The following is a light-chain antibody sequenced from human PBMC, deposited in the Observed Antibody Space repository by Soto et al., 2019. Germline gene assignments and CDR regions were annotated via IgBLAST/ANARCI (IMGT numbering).Light chain of an antibody. CDR3: SSYTSSSTLVV. V-gene: IGLV2-14*01. CDR2: DVS. J-gene: IGLJ2*01. Sequence: SVLTQPASVSGSPGQSITIACNVTSSDVGGYNYVSWYQQHPGKAPKLMIYDVSNRPSGVSNRFSGSKSGNTASLPISGLQAEDEAHYYCSSYTSSSTLVVFGGRTKLTVL. CDR1: SSDVGGYNY.